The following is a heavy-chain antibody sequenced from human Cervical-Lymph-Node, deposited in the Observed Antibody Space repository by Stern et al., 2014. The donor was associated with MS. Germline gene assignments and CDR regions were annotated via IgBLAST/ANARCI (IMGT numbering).Heavy chain of an antibody. CDR2: IYSGGST. V-gene: IGHV3-53*04. J-gene: IGHJ3*02. D-gene: IGHD3-22*01. CDR3: ARAFLDSSGGPYAFDI. CDR1: GVTVSSNY. Sequence: EVQLVESGGGLVQPGGSLRLSCAASGVTVSSNYMSWVRQAPGKGLEWVSVIYSGGSTYYADSVKGRFTISRHNSKNTLYLQMNSLRAEDTAVYYCARAFLDSSGGPYAFDIWGQGTMVTVSS.